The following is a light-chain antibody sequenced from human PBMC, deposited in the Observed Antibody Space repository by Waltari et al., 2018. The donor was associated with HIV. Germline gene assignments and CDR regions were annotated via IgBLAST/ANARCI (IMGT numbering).Light chain of an antibody. J-gene: IGLJ2*01. CDR1: QSGAKH. Sequence: SYELTQPPSVSVSPGQTASIPCSGDQSGAKHACWYQQKPGQRPVLVNYKDGKRPSGIPERFSGFNSGNTATLTISGTQAMDEADYYCQAWDSDTPKVFGGGTKLTVL. CDR2: KDG. V-gene: IGLV3-1*01. CDR3: QAWDSDTPKV.